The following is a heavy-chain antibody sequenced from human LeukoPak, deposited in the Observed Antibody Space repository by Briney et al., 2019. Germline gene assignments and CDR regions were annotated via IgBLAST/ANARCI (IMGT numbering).Heavy chain of an antibody. CDR1: GFTFTSYI. V-gene: IGHV3-21*01. CDR2: ISGSSAYI. CDR3: ARDWWFDP. J-gene: IGHJ5*02. Sequence: GGSLRLSCAASGFTFTSYIMHWVRQAPGKGLEWVSSISGSSAYIYYADSVKGRFTISRDNAKNTLYLQMNSLRAEDTAVYYCARDWWFDPWGQGTLVTVSS.